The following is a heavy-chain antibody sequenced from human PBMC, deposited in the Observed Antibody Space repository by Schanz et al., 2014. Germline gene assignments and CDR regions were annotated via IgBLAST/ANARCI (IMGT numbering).Heavy chain of an antibody. CDR2: INPSTGGI. D-gene: IGHD1-26*01. V-gene: IGHV1-2*06. CDR3: ARDRDQWDGNYLDY. Sequence: QVQLVQSGAEVKKPGASVKVSCKASGYTFTDHYMHWVREAPGQGPEWMGRINPSTGGINYAQKFLGRVTMTRDTSISTAYMELRSLTSDDSAVYYCARDRDQWDGNYLDYWGQGTLVTVSS. J-gene: IGHJ4*02. CDR1: GYTFTDHY.